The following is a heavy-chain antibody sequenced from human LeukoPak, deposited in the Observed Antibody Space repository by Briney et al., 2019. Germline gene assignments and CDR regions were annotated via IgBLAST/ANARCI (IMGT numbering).Heavy chain of an antibody. J-gene: IGHJ4*02. Sequence: GGSLRLSCAASGFMFSTYWMTWVRQAPGKGLEWVANIKQDGSEKYYVDSVKGRFTISRDNAKNSLYLQMNSLRAEDTAVYYCARGRLTYYYDSSGYPFDYWGQGTLVTVSS. CDR2: IKQDGSEK. CDR1: GFMFSTYW. D-gene: IGHD3-22*01. CDR3: ARGRLTYYYDSSGYPFDY. V-gene: IGHV3-7*01.